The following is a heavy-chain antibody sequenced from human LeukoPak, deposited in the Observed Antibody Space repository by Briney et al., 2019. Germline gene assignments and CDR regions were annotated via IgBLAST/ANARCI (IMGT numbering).Heavy chain of an antibody. CDR2: ISHSGSP. CDR3: ARGGAGPLRD. Sequence: SETLSLTCTVSSASVSSYYWSWVRQPPGGGLEWIGYISHSGSPSYNPSFKSRVTFSADTSKNHLSLKLNSVTPADTAVYFCARGGAGPLRDWGQGTLVTVSS. D-gene: IGHD3-16*01. CDR1: SASVSSYY. J-gene: IGHJ4*02. V-gene: IGHV4-59*02.